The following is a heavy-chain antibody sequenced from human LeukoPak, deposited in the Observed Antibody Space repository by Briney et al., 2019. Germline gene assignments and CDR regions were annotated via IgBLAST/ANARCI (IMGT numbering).Heavy chain of an antibody. CDR1: GFSLSTSGVG. V-gene: IGHV2-5*01. CDR3: AYTRSTILEWFNWFDP. Sequence: KESGPTLVKPTQTLTLTCTFSGFSLSTSGVGVGWIRLPPGKALEWLALIYWNDDKRYSPSLKSRLTITKDTSKNLVVLTMTNMDPVDTATYYCAYTRSTILEWFNWFDPWGQGTLVTVSS. D-gene: IGHD3-3*01. CDR2: IYWNDDK. J-gene: IGHJ5*02.